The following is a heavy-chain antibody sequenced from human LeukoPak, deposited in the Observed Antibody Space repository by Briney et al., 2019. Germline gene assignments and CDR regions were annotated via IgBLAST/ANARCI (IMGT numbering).Heavy chain of an antibody. CDR3: ARDCSGDSCYGF. J-gene: IGHJ4*02. D-gene: IGHD2-15*01. Sequence: GGSLRLSSGASGFRFTGYWMSWVRQARGKRLEWVAKIKEDGSDQYYVDSVKGRFTISRDNAKNSLYLQRNSVRREDTAVYYCARDCSGDSCYGFWGQGTLVTVSS. V-gene: IGHV3-7*01. CDR1: GFRFTGYW. CDR2: IKEDGSDQ.